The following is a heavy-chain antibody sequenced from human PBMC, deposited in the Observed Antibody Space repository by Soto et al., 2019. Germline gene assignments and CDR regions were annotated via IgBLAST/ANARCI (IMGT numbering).Heavy chain of an antibody. CDR3: ARVFYGDYGYFDL. J-gene: IGHJ2*01. D-gene: IGHD4-17*01. V-gene: IGHV3-7*04. Sequence: EVQLVESGGGLVQSGGSLRLSCAASGFTFSTYWMSWVRQAPGKGLEWVATIKRDGSEKYYVDSVKGRFTISRDNAKNQLYLQMNSLRAEDTALYYCARVFYGDYGYFDLWGRGTLVTVSS. CDR1: GFTFSTYW. CDR2: IKRDGSEK.